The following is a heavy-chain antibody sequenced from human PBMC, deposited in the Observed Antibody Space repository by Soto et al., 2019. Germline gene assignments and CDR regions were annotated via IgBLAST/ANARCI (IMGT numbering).Heavy chain of an antibody. CDR3: ARGFKAGGVYNWFHX. D-gene: IGHD2-8*02. J-gene: IGHJ5*02. CDR1: GGSISSYY. V-gene: IGHV4-59*01. Sequence: SEALSLTCTVSGGSISSYYWSWIRQPPGKGLEWIWYIYYSGSTIYNPSLKSRVTISVDTSKNQFSLKLSSVTAADTAVYYCARGFKAGGVYNWFHXWGQGTLVTVSX. CDR2: IYYSGST.